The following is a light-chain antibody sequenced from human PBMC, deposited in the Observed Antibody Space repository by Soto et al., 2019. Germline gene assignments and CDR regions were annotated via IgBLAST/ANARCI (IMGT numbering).Light chain of an antibody. CDR3: QRYGGSPLYS. CDR1: QTVSSYF. CDR2: GTS. J-gene: IGKJ2*01. V-gene: IGKV3-20*01. Sequence: EIVLTQSPGTLSLSPGERATLSCRASQTVSSYFLAWYQQKPGQAPRLLIYGTSNRATGIPDRFSGSGSGTDFTPTISRLQPEDFAVYYCQRYGGSPLYSFGQGTKLEI.